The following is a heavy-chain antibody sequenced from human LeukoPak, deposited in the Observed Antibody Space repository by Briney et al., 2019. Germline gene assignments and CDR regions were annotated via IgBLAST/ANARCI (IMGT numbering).Heavy chain of an antibody. J-gene: IGHJ4*02. CDR2: INPNSGGT. CDR3: ARGVSYDSNYFDY. V-gene: IGHV1-2*02. CDR1: GYTFTGYY. Sequence: ASVKVSCKASGYTFTGYYMHWVRQAPGQGLEWMGWINPNSGGTNYAQKFQGRVTMTRDTSISTAYMELSRLRSDDTAVYYCARGVSYDSNYFDYWGQGTLVTVSS. D-gene: IGHD3-22*01.